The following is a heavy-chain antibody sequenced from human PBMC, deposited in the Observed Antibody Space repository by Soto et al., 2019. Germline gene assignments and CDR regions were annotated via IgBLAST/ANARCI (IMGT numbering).Heavy chain of an antibody. J-gene: IGHJ5*02. CDR3: ARLVVVAPVANA. CDR1: GGYISYNSYY. CDR2: IFYTGTT. V-gene: IGHV4-39*02. Sequence: SETLSVTCSVSGGYISYNSYYWGLILQPPRKGLEWVGGIFYTGTTYYSPSLKDRVTISVDTSKNSFSLNLTSVTAADTAVYFCARLVVVAPVANAWGQGTLVTVSS. D-gene: IGHD2-2*01.